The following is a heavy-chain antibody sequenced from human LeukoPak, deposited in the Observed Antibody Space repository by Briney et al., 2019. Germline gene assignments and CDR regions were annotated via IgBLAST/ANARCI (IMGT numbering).Heavy chain of an antibody. J-gene: IGHJ5*02. D-gene: IGHD3-3*01. Sequence: PSETLSLTCAVYGGSFSGYYWSWIRQPPGKGLEWIGEMNHSGSTNYNPSLKSRVTISVDTSKNQFSLKLSSVTAADTAVYYCARGYDFWSGLVGGWFDPWGQGTLVTVSS. CDR3: ARGYDFWSGLVGGWFDP. V-gene: IGHV4-34*01. CDR2: MNHSGST. CDR1: GGSFSGYY.